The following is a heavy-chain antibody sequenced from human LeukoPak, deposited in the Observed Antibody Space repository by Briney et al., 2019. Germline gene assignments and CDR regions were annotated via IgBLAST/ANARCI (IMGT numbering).Heavy chain of an antibody. Sequence: ASVKVSCKASGYTFTSYDINWVRQATGQGLEWMGWMNPNSGNTGYAQKFQGRVTMTRNTSISTAYMELSSLRSEDTAVYYCARDRGSTSAPDYYFDYWGQGTLVTVSS. CDR1: GYTFTSYD. CDR3: ARDRGSTSAPDYYFDY. V-gene: IGHV1-8*01. CDR2: MNPNSGNT. J-gene: IGHJ4*02. D-gene: IGHD2-2*01.